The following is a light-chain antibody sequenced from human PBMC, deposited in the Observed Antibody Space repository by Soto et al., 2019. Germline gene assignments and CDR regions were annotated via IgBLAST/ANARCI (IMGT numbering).Light chain of an antibody. CDR2: EPS. CDR1: QTVNSN. Sequence: IVMSQSPATLSVSPGERSTLSCRASQTVNSNLAWYQQKPVQAPGLLXYEPSTRAPGIPARFSGSGSGTEFTLTISSLQSEDFAVQYCQQYKNWHPITFGQGTRLEIK. J-gene: IGKJ5*01. CDR3: QQYKNWHPIT. V-gene: IGKV3-15*01.